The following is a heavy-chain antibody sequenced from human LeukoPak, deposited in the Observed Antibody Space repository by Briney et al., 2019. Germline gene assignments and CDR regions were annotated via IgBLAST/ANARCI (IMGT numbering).Heavy chain of an antibody. CDR2: IYPGDSDT. CDR3: ARWGILRYFDWSKGSNWFDP. Sequence: PGESLKISCKGSGYSFTSYWIGWVRQMPGKGLEWMGIIYPGDSDTRYSPSFQGQVTISADKSISTAYLQWSSLKASDTAMYYCARWGILRYFDWSKGSNWFDPWGQGTLVTVSS. D-gene: IGHD3-9*01. CDR1: GYSFTSYW. J-gene: IGHJ5*02. V-gene: IGHV5-51*01.